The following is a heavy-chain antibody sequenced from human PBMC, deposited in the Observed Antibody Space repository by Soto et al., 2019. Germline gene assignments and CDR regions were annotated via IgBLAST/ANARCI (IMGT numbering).Heavy chain of an antibody. CDR1: GGSISSSSYY. Sequence: QLQLQESGPGLVKPSETLSLTCTVSGGSISSSSYYWGWIRQPPGKGLEWIGSIYYSGSTYYNPSLKSRVTISVDTSKNQFSLKLSSVTAADTAVYYCARHGAPDIVVVVAATGRSSCNWFDPWGQGTLVTVSS. V-gene: IGHV4-39*01. J-gene: IGHJ5*02. CDR2: IYYSGST. D-gene: IGHD2-15*01. CDR3: ARHGAPDIVVVVAATGRSSCNWFDP.